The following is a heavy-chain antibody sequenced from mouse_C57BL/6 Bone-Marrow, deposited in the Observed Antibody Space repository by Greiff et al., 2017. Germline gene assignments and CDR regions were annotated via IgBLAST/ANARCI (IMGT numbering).Heavy chain of an antibody. J-gene: IGHJ4*01. CDR1: GFTFSSYG. CDR2: ISSGGSYT. Sequence: EVMLVESGGDLVKPGGSLKLSCAASGFTFSSYGMSWVRQTPDKRLEWVATISSGGSYTYYPDSVKGRFTISRDNAKNTLYLQMSSLKSEDTAMYYCARQIYYDYDEFYYDMDYWGQGTSVTVSA. CDR3: ARQIYYDYDEFYYDMDY. V-gene: IGHV5-6*01. D-gene: IGHD2-4*01.